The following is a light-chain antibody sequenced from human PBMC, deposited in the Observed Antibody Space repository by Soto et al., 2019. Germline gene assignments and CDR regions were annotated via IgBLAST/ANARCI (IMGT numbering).Light chain of an antibody. V-gene: IGLV1-40*01. CDR1: SSNIGAGYD. CDR3: QSFDSSLSVV. Sequence: QSVLTQPPSVSGAPGQRVTISCTGSSSNIGAGYDVHWYRQLPGTAPKLLISGNSNRPSGVPDRFSGSKSGTSASLAITGLQADDEADYSCQSFDSSLSVVFGGGTKVTVL. CDR2: GNS. J-gene: IGLJ2*01.